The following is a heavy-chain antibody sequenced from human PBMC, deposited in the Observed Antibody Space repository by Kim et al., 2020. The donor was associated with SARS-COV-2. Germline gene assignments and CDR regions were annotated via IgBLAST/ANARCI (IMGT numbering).Heavy chain of an antibody. D-gene: IGHD6-6*01. Sequence: SETLSLTCTVSGGSISSGGYYWSWIRQHPGKGLEWIGYIYYSGSTYYNPSLKSRVTISVDTSKNQFSLKLSSVTAADTAVYYCARAYRGSSRNYGMDVWGQGTTVTVSS. CDR1: GGSISSGGYY. J-gene: IGHJ6*02. CDR3: ARAYRGSSRNYGMDV. CDR2: IYYSGST. V-gene: IGHV4-31*03.